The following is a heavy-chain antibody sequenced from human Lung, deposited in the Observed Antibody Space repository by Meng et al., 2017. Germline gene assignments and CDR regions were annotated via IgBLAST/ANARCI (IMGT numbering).Heavy chain of an antibody. J-gene: IGHJ5*02. Sequence: QVQLEQSGVEVKKPGASVKVSCKASGDTFASSATYGITWVRQAPGQGLEWMGWINSYVGNTNYAQNLQGRVTMTTETSTSTAYMELRSLRSDDTAVYYCARDSNGIASALRTWGQGTLVTVSS. D-gene: IGHD6-13*01. V-gene: IGHV1-18*01. CDR3: ARDSNGIASALRT. CDR2: INSYVGNT. CDR1: GDTFASSATYG.